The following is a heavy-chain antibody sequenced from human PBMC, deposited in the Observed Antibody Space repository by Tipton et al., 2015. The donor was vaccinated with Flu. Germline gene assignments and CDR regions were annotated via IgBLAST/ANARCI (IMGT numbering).Heavy chain of an antibody. CDR1: GFTFNSYE. Sequence: SLRLSCAASGFTFNSYEMNWVRQAPGKGLEWVSYISSSGSTIYYADSVKGRFTISRDNAKNSLYLQMNSLRAEDTAVYYCARVRSVWIQLLENWGQGILVTVSS. CDR3: ARVRSVWIQLLEN. V-gene: IGHV3-48*03. D-gene: IGHD5-18*01. CDR2: ISSSGSTI. J-gene: IGHJ4*02.